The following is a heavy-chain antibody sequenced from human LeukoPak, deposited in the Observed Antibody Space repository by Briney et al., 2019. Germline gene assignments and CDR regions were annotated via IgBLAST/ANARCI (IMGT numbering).Heavy chain of an antibody. CDR3: ARARHTYYYDSSGSSRPTD. CDR2: IYSGGST. V-gene: IGHV3-53*01. Sequence: GGSLRLSCAASGFTVSSNYMSWVRQAPGKGLEWVSIIYSGGSTFYADSVKGRFTISRDNSKNTLYLQMNSLRAEDTAVYYCARARHTYYYDSSGSSRPTDWGQGTLVTVSS. D-gene: IGHD3-22*01. J-gene: IGHJ4*02. CDR1: GFTVSSNY.